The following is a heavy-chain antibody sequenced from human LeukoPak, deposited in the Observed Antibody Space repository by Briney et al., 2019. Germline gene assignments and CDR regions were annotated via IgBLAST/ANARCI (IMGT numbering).Heavy chain of an antibody. CDR1: GFTFSSYW. CDR3: ARDGSLWFGESRESDAFDI. V-gene: IGHV3-7*01. D-gene: IGHD3-10*01. CDR2: IKQDGSEK. J-gene: IGHJ3*02. Sequence: GGSLRLSCAASGFTFSSYWMSWVRQAPGKGLEWVANIKQDGSEKYYVDSVKGRFTISRDNAKNSLYLQMNSLRAEDTAVYYCARDGSLWFGESRESDAFDIWGQGTMVTVSS.